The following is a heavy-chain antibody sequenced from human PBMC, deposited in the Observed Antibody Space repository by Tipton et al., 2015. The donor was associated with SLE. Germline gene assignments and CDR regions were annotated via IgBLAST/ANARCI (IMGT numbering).Heavy chain of an antibody. CDR3: ARGVVVGWSGDYTGDDTLDI. CDR1: GYTFTTYG. CDR2: ISPYNGDT. J-gene: IGHJ3*02. Sequence: QVQLVQSGAEVKKPGASVKVSCKASGYTFTTYGISWVRQAPGQGLEWMGWISPYNGDTTYAQRFQGRVTMTSNASIRTAYMELSGLRFEDTAVYYCARGVVVGWSGDYTGDDTLDIWGQGTVVTVSS. D-gene: IGHD3-3*01. V-gene: IGHV1-18*01.